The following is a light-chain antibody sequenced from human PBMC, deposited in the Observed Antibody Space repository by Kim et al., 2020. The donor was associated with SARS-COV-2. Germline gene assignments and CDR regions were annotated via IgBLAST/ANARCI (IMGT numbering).Light chain of an antibody. CDR3: NSRDSSGSHYV. V-gene: IGLV3-19*01. CDR2: GKN. Sequence: SSELTQDPAVSVALGQTVRITCQGDSLRSYYASWYQQKPGQAPVLVIYGKNNRPSGIPDRFPGSSSGNTASLTITGAQAEDEADYYCNSRDSSGSHYVFGTGTKVTVL. J-gene: IGLJ1*01. CDR1: SLRSYY.